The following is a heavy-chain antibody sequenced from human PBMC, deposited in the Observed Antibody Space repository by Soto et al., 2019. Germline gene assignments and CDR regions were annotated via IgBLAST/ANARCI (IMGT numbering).Heavy chain of an antibody. V-gene: IGHV3-23*01. J-gene: IGHJ4*02. Sequence: PGGSLRLSCAASGFTFGSYAMSWVRQAPGRGLEWVSAISGSGGSTYYADSVKGRFTISRDNSKNTLYLQMNSLRAEDTAVYFCAKDNNYDFWSGYPYYFDYWGQGTLVTVSS. CDR3: AKDNNYDFWSGYPYYFDY. CDR1: GFTFGSYA. D-gene: IGHD3-3*01. CDR2: ISGSGGST.